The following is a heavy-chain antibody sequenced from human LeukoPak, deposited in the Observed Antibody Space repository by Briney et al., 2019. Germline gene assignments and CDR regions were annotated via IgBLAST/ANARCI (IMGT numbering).Heavy chain of an antibody. Sequence: SETLSLTCAVYGGSFSGYYWSWIRQPPGKGLEWIGEINHSGSTNYNPSLKSRITISVDTSKNQFSLKLSSVTAADTAVYYCARGFNWNDYWGQGTLVTVSS. CDR3: ARGFNWNDY. J-gene: IGHJ4*02. CDR2: INHSGST. CDR1: GGSFSGYY. D-gene: IGHD1-20*01. V-gene: IGHV4-34*01.